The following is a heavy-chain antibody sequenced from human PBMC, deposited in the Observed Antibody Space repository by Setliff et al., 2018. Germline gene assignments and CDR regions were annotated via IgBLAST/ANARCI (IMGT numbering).Heavy chain of an antibody. CDR2: IYHNGNT. CDR3: ARDRSAYSYGLDV. Sequence: LSLTCTVSGGSIIPSFWSWIRQPPGKGLEWIGYIYHNGNTNFNPSLKSRVTMSVDTSKNQFALVLESVTAADTAAYYCARDRSAYSYGLDVWGQGTTVTVSS. CDR1: GGSIIPSF. V-gene: IGHV4-59*01. J-gene: IGHJ6*01.